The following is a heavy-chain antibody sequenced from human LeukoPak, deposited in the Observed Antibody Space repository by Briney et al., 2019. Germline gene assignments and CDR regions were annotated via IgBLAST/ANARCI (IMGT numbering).Heavy chain of an antibody. V-gene: IGHV3-33*08. Sequence: GRSLRLSCAASGFTFSSYAMHWVRQAPGKGLEWVAVIWYDGSNKYYADSVKGRFTISRDNSKNTLYLQMNSLRAEDTAVYYCARGGGYYGSGEYFDYWGQGTLVTVSS. CDR2: IWYDGSNK. CDR3: ARGGGYYGSGEYFDY. J-gene: IGHJ4*02. D-gene: IGHD3-10*01. CDR1: GFTFSSYA.